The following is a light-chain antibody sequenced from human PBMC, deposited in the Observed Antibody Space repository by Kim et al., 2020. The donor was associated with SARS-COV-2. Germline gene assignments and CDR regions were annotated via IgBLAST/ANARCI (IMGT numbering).Light chain of an antibody. V-gene: IGLV10-54*01. J-gene: IGLJ3*02. Sequence: QAGLTQPPSVSKDLRQTATLTCTGNSNNVGNQGATWLQQHQGRPPKLLSYRNNNRPSGISERFSASRSGDTASLTITGLRPEDEADYYCSAWDSSLRVWVFGGGTQLTVL. CDR2: RNN. CDR1: SNNVGNQG. CDR3: SAWDSSLRVWV.